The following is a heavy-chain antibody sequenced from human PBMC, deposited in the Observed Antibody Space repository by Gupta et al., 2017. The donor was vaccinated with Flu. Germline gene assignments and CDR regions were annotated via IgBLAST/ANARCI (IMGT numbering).Heavy chain of an antibody. V-gene: IGHV4-39*01. CDR1: GGSISSSSYY. CDR3: ASLPDVAVAGNWFDP. Sequence: QLQLQESGPGLVKPSETLSLTCTVSGGSISSSSYYWGWIRQPPGKGLEWIGSIYYSGSTYYNPSLESRVTISVDTSKNQFSLKLSSVTAADTAVYYCASLPDVAVAGNWFDPWGQGTLVTVSS. D-gene: IGHD6-19*01. J-gene: IGHJ5*02. CDR2: IYYSGST.